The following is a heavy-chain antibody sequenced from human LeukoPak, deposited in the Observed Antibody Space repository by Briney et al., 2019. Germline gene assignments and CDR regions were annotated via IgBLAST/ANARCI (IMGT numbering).Heavy chain of an antibody. CDR1: GYTFTSYG. CDR2: ISAYNGNT. CDR3: ARVDYDFWSGYSKYDDY. V-gene: IGHV1-18*01. J-gene: IGHJ4*02. D-gene: IGHD3-3*01. Sequence: VASVKVSCKASGYTFTSYGISWVRQAPGQGLEWMGWISAYNGNTNYAQKLQGRVTMTTDTSTSTAYMELRSLRSDDTAVYYCARVDYDFWSGYSKYDDYWGQGTLVTVSS.